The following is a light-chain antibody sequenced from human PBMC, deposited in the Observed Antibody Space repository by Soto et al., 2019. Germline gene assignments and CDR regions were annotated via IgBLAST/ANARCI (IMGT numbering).Light chain of an antibody. CDR1: QSVESW. CDR2: HSS. CDR3: QQYNDYPWT. V-gene: IGKV1-5*03. Sequence: DIHMTQSPSTLSASVGDRVILTCRASQSVESWLAWYQQKPGKAPKLLIYHSSALESGVPSRFSGSGFRTEFTLTISGLQPDDFATYYCQQYNDYPWTFGQGTKVEIK. J-gene: IGKJ1*01.